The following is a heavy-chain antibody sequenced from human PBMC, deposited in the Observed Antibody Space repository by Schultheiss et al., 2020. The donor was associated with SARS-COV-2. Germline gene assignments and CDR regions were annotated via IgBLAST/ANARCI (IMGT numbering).Heavy chain of an antibody. CDR3: AKMGWGARLRFLEWLFAY. J-gene: IGHJ4*02. D-gene: IGHD3-3*01. V-gene: IGHV3-33*03. CDR1: GFTFSRHG. Sequence: GGSLRLSCAASGFTFSRHGMHWVRQAPGKGLEWVAVIWYDGSNKYYADSVKGRFTISRDNAKNSLYLQMNSLRAEDTAVYYCAKMGWGARLRFLEWLFAYWGQGTLVTVSS. CDR2: IWYDGSNK.